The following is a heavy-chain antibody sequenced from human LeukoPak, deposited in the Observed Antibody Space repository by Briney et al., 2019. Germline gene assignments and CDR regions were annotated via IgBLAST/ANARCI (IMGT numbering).Heavy chain of an antibody. J-gene: IGHJ6*03. CDR2: IKQDGSEK. CDR1: GFTFSSYW. D-gene: IGHD2-2*01. V-gene: IGHV3-7*01. CDR3: ARGRRSSTNYYYYYMDV. Sequence: GGSLRLSCAASGFTFSSYWMSWVRQAPGKGLEWVANIKQDGSEKYYVDSVKGRFTTSRDNAKNSLYLQMNSLRAEDTAVYYCARGRRSSTNYYYYYMDVWGKGTTVTISS.